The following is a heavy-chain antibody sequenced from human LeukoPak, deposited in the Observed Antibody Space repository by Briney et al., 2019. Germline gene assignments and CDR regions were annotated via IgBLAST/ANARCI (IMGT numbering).Heavy chain of an antibody. D-gene: IGHD2-15*01. CDR3: AKENFATSVFDY. CDR2: FSGSGGST. J-gene: IGHJ4*02. CDR1: GFTFSSYA. V-gene: IGHV3-23*01. Sequence: SGGSLRLSCAASGFTFSSYAMSWVRQAPGKGLKWASAFSGSGGSTYYADSVKGRFTISRDNSKNTLYLQMNSLRAEDTAVYYCAKENFATSVFDYWGQGTLVTVSS.